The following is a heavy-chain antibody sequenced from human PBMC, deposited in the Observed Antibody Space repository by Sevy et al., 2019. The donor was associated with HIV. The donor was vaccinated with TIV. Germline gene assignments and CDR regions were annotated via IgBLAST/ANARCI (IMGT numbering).Heavy chain of an antibody. CDR2: SYLNDDQ. V-gene: IGHV2-5*01. CDR3: ADRGGEHYYASDASYTRAEYFEH. CDR1: GFSLSTSGVG. D-gene: IGHD3-16*01. J-gene: IGHJ1*01. Sequence: SGPTLVNPTQTLTLTCTFSGFSLSTSGVGVGWIRQPPGRALEWLAVSYLNDDQRYSQSLKSRITITKDTSKNQVVLTMASMNTVETATYYSADRGGEHYYASDASYTRAEYFEHWGQGTTVTVSS.